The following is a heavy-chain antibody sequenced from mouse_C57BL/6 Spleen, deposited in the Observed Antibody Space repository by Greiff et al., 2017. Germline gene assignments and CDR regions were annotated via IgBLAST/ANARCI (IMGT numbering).Heavy chain of an antibody. Sequence: QVQLQQSGAELVRPGTSVKMSCKASGYTFTNYWIGWVKQRPGHGLEWIGDIYPGGGYTNYNEKFKGKATLTADKSSSTAYMQFRSLTSEDSAINYYGRSHINGGLDYWGKGTTLTVSS. CDR2: IYPGGGYT. J-gene: IGHJ2*01. D-gene: IGHD6-1*01. V-gene: IGHV1-63*01. CDR3: GRSHINGGLDY. CDR1: GYTFTNYW.